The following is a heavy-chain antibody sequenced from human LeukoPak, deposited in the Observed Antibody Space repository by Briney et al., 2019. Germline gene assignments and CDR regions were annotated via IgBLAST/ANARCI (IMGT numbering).Heavy chain of an antibody. Sequence: SETLSLTCTVPGGSISSYYWSWIRQPPGKGLEWIGYIYYSGYTNYNPSLKSRVTISVDTSKNQFSLKLSSVTAADTAVYYCARGARGIAADPFDYWGQGTLVTVSS. V-gene: IGHV4-59*01. CDR3: ARGARGIAADPFDY. J-gene: IGHJ4*02. D-gene: IGHD6-13*01. CDR1: GGSISSYY. CDR2: IYYSGYT.